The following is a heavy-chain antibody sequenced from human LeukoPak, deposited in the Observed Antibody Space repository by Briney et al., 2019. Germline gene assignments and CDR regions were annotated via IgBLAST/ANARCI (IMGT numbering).Heavy chain of an antibody. CDR2: ISSSGSTI. V-gene: IGHV3-48*03. Sequence: SGGSLRLSCAASRFTFSSYEMNWVRQAPGKGLEWVSYISSSGSTIYYADSVKGRFTISRDNAKNSLYLQMNSLRAEDTAVYYCARGGLRGYSGYDRDFDYWGQGTPVTVSS. CDR3: ARGGLRGYSGYDRDFDY. CDR1: RFTFSSYE. D-gene: IGHD5-12*01. J-gene: IGHJ4*02.